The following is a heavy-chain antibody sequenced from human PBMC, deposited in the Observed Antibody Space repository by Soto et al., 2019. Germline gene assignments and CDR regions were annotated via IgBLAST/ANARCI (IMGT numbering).Heavy chain of an antibody. CDR3: AKGRGYCSGGSCYLYYYYYMDV. V-gene: IGHV3-23*01. Sequence: EVQLLESGGGLVQPGGSLRLSCAASGFTFSSYAMSWVRQAPGKGLEWVSAISGSGGSTYYADSVKGRFTISRDNSKNTLYLQMNSLRAEDTAVYYCAKGRGYCSGGSCYLYYYYYMDVRGKGTTVTVSS. D-gene: IGHD2-15*01. CDR1: GFTFSSYA. CDR2: ISGSGGST. J-gene: IGHJ6*03.